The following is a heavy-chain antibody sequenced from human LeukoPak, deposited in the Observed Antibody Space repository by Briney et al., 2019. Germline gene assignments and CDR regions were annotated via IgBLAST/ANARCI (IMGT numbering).Heavy chain of an antibody. D-gene: IGHD5-12*01. CDR2: IWYDGSNL. CDR1: GSTFSSYA. V-gene: IGHV3-33*01. Sequence: LPGGSLRLSCAASGSTFSSYATPWVRQAPGKALEWVAVIWYDGSNLYYADSVKGRFTISRDYSKNTLYLQMNSLRVEDTAVYYCARTRVSTGQYYGMDVWGHGTMVAVSS. J-gene: IGHJ6*01. CDR3: ARTRVSTGQYYGMDV.